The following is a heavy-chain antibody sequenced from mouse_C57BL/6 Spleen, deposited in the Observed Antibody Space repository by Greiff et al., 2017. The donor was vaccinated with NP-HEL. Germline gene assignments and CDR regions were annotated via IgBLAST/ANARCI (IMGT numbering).Heavy chain of an antibody. CDR1: GYAFSSSW. Sequence: QVQLQQPGTELVKPGASVKISCKASGYAFSSSWMNWVKQRPGKGLEWIGRIYPGDGDTNYNGKFKGKATLTADKSSSTAYMQLSSLTSEDSAVYFCSRSPFFITTVVGFDYWGQGTTLTVSS. CDR2: IYPGDGDT. D-gene: IGHD1-1*01. V-gene: IGHV1-82*01. J-gene: IGHJ2*01. CDR3: SRSPFFITTVVGFDY.